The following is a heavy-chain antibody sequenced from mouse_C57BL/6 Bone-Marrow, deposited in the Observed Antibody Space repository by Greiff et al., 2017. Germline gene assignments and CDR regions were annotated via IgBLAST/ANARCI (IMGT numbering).Heavy chain of an antibody. D-gene: IGHD1-1*01. Sequence: EVKLMESGPDLVKPSQSLSLTCTVTGYSITSGYNWHWIRQFPANKLEWMGYIQYSGSTNYNPSLQSRISITRDTSKCQFFLQLNSVTTEDTATYYCARGGSVVPHWYFDVWGAGTTVTVSS. CDR3: ARGGSVVPHWYFDV. CDR2: IQYSGST. J-gene: IGHJ1*01. V-gene: IGHV3-1*02. CDR1: GYSITSGYN.